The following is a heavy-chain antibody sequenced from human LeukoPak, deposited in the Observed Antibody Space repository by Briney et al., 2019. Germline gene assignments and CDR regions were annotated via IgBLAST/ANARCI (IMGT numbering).Heavy chain of an antibody. CDR2: IKQDGSEK. Sequence: PGGSLRLSCAASGFTLSSYWVSGLRQAPGKGVEWVANIKQDGSEKYYVDSVKGRFTISRDKPNNSLSLQMNSLRAEDTAVYYCAREKTARDYDPNLFDPWGQGTLVTVSS. CDR1: GFTLSSYW. D-gene: IGHD3-16*01. CDR3: AREKTARDYDPNLFDP. J-gene: IGHJ5*02. V-gene: IGHV3-7*01.